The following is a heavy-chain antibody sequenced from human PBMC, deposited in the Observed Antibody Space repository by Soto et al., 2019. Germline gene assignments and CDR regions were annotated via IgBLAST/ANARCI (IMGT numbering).Heavy chain of an antibody. CDR3: ARVVRYFDTPYGMDV. D-gene: IGHD3-9*01. J-gene: IGHJ6*02. Sequence: PGGSLRLSCSASGFTFSDYYMSWIRQAPGKGLEWVSYISSSGSNIYYAESVKGRFTISRDNSKNTLFLQMNRLRAEDTAEYYCARVVRYFDTPYGMDVWGHGTTVTVSS. CDR2: ISSSGSNI. CDR1: GFTFSDYY. V-gene: IGHV3-11*01.